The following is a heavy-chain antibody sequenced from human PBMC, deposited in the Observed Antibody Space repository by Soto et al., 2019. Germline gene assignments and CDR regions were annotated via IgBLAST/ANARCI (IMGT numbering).Heavy chain of an antibody. D-gene: IGHD6-19*01. CDR1: GGSISSSNW. CDR3: ARDGGSGWYYYYGMDV. CDR2: IYHSGST. Sequence: SETLSLTCAVSGGSISSSNWWSFFRQPPGKGLEWIGEIYHSGSTNYNPSLKSRVTISVGKSKNQFSLKLSSVTAADTAVYYCARDGGSGWYYYYGMDVWGQGTTVTVSS. V-gene: IGHV4-4*02. J-gene: IGHJ6*02.